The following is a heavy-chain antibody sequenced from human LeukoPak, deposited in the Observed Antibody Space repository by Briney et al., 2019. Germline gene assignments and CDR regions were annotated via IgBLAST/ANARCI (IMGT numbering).Heavy chain of an antibody. CDR2: ISGSGGST. CDR3: AKEVVVVITTPTEAGLDY. Sequence: GGSLRLSCAASGFTFSSYAMSWVRQAPGKGLEWVSAISGSGGSTYYADSVKGRFTISRDNSKNTLYLQMNSLRAEDTAVYYCAKEVVVVITTPTEAGLDYWGQGTLVTVSS. D-gene: IGHD3-22*01. V-gene: IGHV3-23*01. J-gene: IGHJ4*02. CDR1: GFTFSSYA.